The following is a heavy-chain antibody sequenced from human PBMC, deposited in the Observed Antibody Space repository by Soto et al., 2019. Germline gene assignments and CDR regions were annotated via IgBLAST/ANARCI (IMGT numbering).Heavy chain of an antibody. J-gene: IGHJ6*02. D-gene: IGHD3-10*01. CDR2: ISAYNGNT. V-gene: IGHV1-18*01. CDR3: ARGRYGSGSSPYYYYGMDV. CDR1: GYTFTSYG. Sequence: GASVKVSCKASGYTFTSYGISWVRQAPGQGLEWMGWISAYNGNTNYAQKLQGRVTMTTDTSTSTAYMELRSLRSDDTAVYYCARGRYGSGSSPYYYYGMDVWGQGTTVTSP.